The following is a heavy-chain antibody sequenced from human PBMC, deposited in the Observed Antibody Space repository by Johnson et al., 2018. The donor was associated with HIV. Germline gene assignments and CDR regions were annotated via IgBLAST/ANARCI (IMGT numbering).Heavy chain of an antibody. D-gene: IGHD1-26*01. V-gene: IGHV3-30*18. CDR2: ISYDGDNE. CDR3: AKNNQVWGLLPVDAFDI. CDR1: GFTFSNYG. J-gene: IGHJ3*02. Sequence: QVQLAESGGGVVQPGRSLRLSCSASGFTFSNYGMQWVRQAPGKGLEWVAVISYDGDNEYYADSVKGRFTISRDNSKNTLYLQVNSLRPEDTAVYYCAKNNQVWGLLPVDAFDIWGHGTLITVSS.